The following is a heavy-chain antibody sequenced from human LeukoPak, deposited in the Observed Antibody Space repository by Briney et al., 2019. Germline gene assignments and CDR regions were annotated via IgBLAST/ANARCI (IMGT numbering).Heavy chain of an antibody. V-gene: IGHV3-15*07. CDR3: TTTYYDFWSGYCHIDY. D-gene: IGHD3-3*01. J-gene: IGHJ4*02. CDR2: IKSKTDGGTT. Sequence: PGGSLRLSCAASGFTFSSYSMNWVRQAPGKGLEWVGRIKSKTDGGTTDYAAPVKGRFTISRDDSKNTLYLQMNSLKTEDTAVYYCTTTYYDFWSGYCHIDYWGQGTLVTVSS. CDR1: GFTFSSYS.